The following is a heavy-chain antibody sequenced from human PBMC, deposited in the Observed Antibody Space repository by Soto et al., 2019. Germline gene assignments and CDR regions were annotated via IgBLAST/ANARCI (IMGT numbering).Heavy chain of an antibody. D-gene: IGHD2-8*01. CDR2: ISGSGNST. Sequence: PGGSLRLSCTASEFTLTSYAMSWVRQAPGKGLEWVSTISGSGNSTYYADPVEGRFTVSRDNSKNTVYLQMNSLRAEDTAVYYCETFALMIYNFDYWGQGTLVTVSS. CDR3: ETFALMIYNFDY. CDR1: EFTLTSYA. V-gene: IGHV3-23*01. J-gene: IGHJ4*02.